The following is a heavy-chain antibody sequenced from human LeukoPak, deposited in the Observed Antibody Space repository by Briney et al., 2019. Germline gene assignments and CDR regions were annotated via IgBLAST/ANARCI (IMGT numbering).Heavy chain of an antibody. V-gene: IGHV4-59*01. J-gene: IGHJ3*02. D-gene: IGHD1-14*01. CDR3: ARERFITSEGNALDI. CDR1: GVSINGYY. Sequence: SETLSLTCTVSGVSINGYYWTWTRQPPGKGLEWIGYMYYSGRTTYNPSLKSRVTISLETSKDQFSLKLNSVTAADTAVYYCARERFITSEGNALDIWGQGTMVTVSS. CDR2: MYYSGRT.